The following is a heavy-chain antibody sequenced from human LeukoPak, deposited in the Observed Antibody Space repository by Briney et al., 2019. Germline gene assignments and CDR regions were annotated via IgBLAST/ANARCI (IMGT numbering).Heavy chain of an antibody. V-gene: IGHV4-34*01. Sequence: SETLSLTCTVSGGSISSYYWSWIRQPPGKGLEWIGEINHSGSTNYNPSLKSRVTISVDTSKNQFSLKLSSVTAADTAVYYCARAPAGTGWFEPWGQGTLVTVSS. CDR1: GGSISSYY. D-gene: IGHD6-19*01. CDR3: ARAPAGTGWFEP. CDR2: INHSGST. J-gene: IGHJ5*02.